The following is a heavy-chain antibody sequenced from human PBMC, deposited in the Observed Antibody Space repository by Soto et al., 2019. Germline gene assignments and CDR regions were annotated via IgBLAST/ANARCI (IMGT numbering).Heavy chain of an antibody. CDR3: ARSVRTMGMNWFDP. CDR2: IYPGDSDT. CDR1: GYSFTSYW. D-gene: IGHD7-27*01. J-gene: IGHJ5*02. V-gene: IGHV5-51*03. Sequence: EVQLVQSGAEVKKPGESLKISCKGSGYSFTSYWIGWVRQMPGKVLEWMGIIYPGDSDTRYSPSFQGQVTISADKSISADYLQWSRRKASDTAMYYCARSVRTMGMNWFDPWGKGTLVTVSS.